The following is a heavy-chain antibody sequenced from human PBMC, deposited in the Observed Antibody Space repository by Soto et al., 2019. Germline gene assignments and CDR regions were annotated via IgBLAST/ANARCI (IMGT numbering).Heavy chain of an antibody. J-gene: IGHJ4*02. CDR2: INGGGGTT. Sequence: ETLSLTCAVYGGSFSGYYWSWIRQPPGKGLEWVSAINGGGGTTYYADSVKGRFTISRDNSKNMLYLQLNSLRAEDTAVYYCAKDRQPDGIWTFDYWGQGTLVTVSS. CDR1: GGSFSGYY. D-gene: IGHD3-9*01. CDR3: AKDRQPDGIWTFDY. V-gene: IGHV3-23*01.